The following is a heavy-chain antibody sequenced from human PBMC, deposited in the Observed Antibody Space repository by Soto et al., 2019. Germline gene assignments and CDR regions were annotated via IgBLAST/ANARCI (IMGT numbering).Heavy chain of an antibody. J-gene: IGHJ6*02. CDR1: GGTFSSYA. V-gene: IGHV1-69*06. CDR2: IIPSFGTA. Sequence: SVKVSCKASGGTFSSYAISWVRQAPGQGLEWMGGIIPSFGTANYAQKFQGRVTITADKSTSTAYMELSSLRSEDTAVYYCARDMNYDFWSGYYSGMDVWGQGTTVTVSS. CDR3: ARDMNYDFWSGYYSGMDV. D-gene: IGHD3-3*01.